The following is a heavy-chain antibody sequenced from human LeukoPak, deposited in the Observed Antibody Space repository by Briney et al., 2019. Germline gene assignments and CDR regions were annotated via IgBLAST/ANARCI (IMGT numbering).Heavy chain of an antibody. CDR3: ATPRESARHLYFDY. CDR2: IIPIFGTA. V-gene: IGHV1-69*05. D-gene: IGHD3-10*01. J-gene: IGHJ4*02. CDR1: GGTFSIYA. Sequence: SVKVSCKASGGTFSIYAISWVRQAPGQGLEWMGGIIPIFGTANYAQKFQGRVTITTDESTSTAYMELSSLRSEDTAVYYCATPRESARHLYFDYWGQGTLVTVSS.